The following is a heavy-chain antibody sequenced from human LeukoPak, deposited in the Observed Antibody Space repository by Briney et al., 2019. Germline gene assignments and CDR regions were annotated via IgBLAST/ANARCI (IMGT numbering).Heavy chain of an antibody. CDR3: AREHCSSTSCYSYWYFDL. D-gene: IGHD2-2*01. V-gene: IGHV3-21*01. CDR1: GFTFSSYS. Sequence: GGSLRLSCAASGFTFSSYSMNWVRQAPGKGLGWVSSISSSSYIYYADSVKGRFTISRDNAKNSLYLQMNSLRAEDTAVYYCAREHCSSTSCYSYWYFDLWGRGTLVTVSS. CDR2: ISSSSYI. J-gene: IGHJ2*01.